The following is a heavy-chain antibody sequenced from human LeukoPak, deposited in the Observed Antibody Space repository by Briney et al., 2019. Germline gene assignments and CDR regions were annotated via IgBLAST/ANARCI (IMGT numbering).Heavy chain of an antibody. CDR2: FSWNSGSI. Sequence: SLRLSCAASGFTFDDFAMHWVRQAPGKGLEWVSGFSWNSGSISYADSVKGRFTISRDNAKNSLYLQMNSLRAEDTALYYCASPPQTRYYYASSGYYSFDYWGQGTLVTVSS. J-gene: IGHJ4*02. D-gene: IGHD3-22*01. V-gene: IGHV3-9*01. CDR3: ASPPQTRYYYASSGYYSFDY. CDR1: GFTFDDFA.